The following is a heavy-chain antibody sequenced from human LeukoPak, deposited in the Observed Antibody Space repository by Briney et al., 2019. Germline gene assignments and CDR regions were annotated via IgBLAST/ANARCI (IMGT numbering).Heavy chain of an antibody. CDR2: IYPGDSDT. V-gene: IGHV5-51*01. D-gene: IGHD6-6*01. CDR1: GYSFTSYW. Sequence: GESLKISCKGSGYSFTSYWIGWVRQMPGKGLEWMGIIYPGDSDTRYSPSFQGQVTISADKSISTAYLQWSSLKASDTAMYYCARGDNLYSRSSSLDVWGKGTTVTVSS. J-gene: IGHJ6*04. CDR3: ARGDNLYSRSSSLDV.